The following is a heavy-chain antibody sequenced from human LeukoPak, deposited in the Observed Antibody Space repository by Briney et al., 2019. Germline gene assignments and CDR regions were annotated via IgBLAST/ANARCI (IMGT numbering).Heavy chain of an antibody. CDR1: GYSFTSYW. Sequence: GESLKISCKGSGYSFTSYWISWVRQVPGEGLEWMGRIDPSDSYTNYSPSFQGHVTISADKSISTAYLQWSSLKASDTAMYYCARRGDYVWGSYRMYYFDYWGQGTLVTVSS. V-gene: IGHV5-10-1*01. CDR2: IDPSDSYT. D-gene: IGHD3-16*02. CDR3: ARRGDYVWGSYRMYYFDY. J-gene: IGHJ4*02.